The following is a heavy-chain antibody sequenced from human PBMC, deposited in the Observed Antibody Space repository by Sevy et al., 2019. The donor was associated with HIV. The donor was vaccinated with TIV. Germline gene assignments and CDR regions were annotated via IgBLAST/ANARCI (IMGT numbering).Heavy chain of an antibody. CDR2: ISYDGSNK. Sequence: GGSLRLSCAASGFTFSSYAMHWVRQAPGKGLEWVAVISYDGSNKYYADSVKGRFTISRDNSKNTLYLQMNSLRAEDTAVYYCARVVSSPHPETQTHYFDYWGQGTLVTVSS. V-gene: IGHV3-30-3*01. J-gene: IGHJ4*02. CDR3: ARVVSSPHPETQTHYFDY. CDR1: GFTFSSYA. D-gene: IGHD6-19*01.